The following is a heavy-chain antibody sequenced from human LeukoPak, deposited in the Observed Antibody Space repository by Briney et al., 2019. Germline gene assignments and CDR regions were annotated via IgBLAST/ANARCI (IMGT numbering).Heavy chain of an antibody. CDR2: IYSGGST. Sequence: GGSLRLSCAASGFTVSSNYMSWVRQAPGKGLEWVSVIYSGGSTYYADSVKGRFTISRDNSKNTLYLQMNSLRAEDTAVYYCARSRIRGVIDYWGQGTLVTVSS. CDR1: GFTVSSNY. V-gene: IGHV3-66*01. CDR3: ARSRIRGVIDY. J-gene: IGHJ4*02. D-gene: IGHD3-10*01.